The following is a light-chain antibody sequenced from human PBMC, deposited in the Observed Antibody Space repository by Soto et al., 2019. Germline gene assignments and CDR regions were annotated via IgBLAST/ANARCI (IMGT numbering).Light chain of an antibody. CDR3: QQGHNWPLT. V-gene: IGKV3-15*01. Sequence: EIVMTQSPATLSLSPGERAALSCRASQGISSELAWYQQKPGQPPRHPIYGASTRAPGVPARFTGSGSGSDFTLAISGLQSEDCAVYYCQQGHNWPLTFGQGTRLEI. CDR2: GAS. CDR1: QGISSE. J-gene: IGKJ2*01.